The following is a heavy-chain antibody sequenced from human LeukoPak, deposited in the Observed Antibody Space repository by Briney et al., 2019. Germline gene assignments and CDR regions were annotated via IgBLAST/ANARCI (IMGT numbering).Heavy chain of an antibody. CDR2: ISSSSTI. CDR3: ARDMGIAAAGTVWFDP. J-gene: IGHJ5*02. V-gene: IGHV3-48*01. Sequence: GGSLRLSCAASGFTFSSYSMNWVRQAPGKGLEWVSYISSSSTIYYADSVKGRFTISRDNAKNSLYLQMNSLRAEDTAVYYCARDMGIAAAGTVWFDPWGQGTLVTVSS. CDR1: GFTFSSYS. D-gene: IGHD6-13*01.